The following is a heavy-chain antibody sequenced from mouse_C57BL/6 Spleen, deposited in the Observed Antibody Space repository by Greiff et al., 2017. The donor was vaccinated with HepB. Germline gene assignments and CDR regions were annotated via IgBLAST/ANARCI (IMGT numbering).Heavy chain of an antibody. CDR3: TTGREFAY. CDR2: IDPENGDT. V-gene: IGHV14-4*01. Sequence: EVQLQQSGAELVRPGASVKLSCTASGFNIKDDYMHWVKQRPEQGLEWIGWIDPENGDTEYASKFQGKATKTADTSSNTAYLQLSSLKSGDTAVYDGTTGREFAYWGQGTLVTVSA. CDR1: GFNIKDDY. D-gene: IGHD6-1*01. J-gene: IGHJ3*01.